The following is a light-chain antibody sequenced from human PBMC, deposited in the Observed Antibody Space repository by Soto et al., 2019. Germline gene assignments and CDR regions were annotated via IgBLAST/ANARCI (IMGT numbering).Light chain of an antibody. V-gene: IGKV1-39*01. J-gene: IGKJ1*01. CDR1: QRIGNL. Sequence: DIPMTQSPSSLTASVGDSVTITCRASQRIGNLLNWYQQKPGKAPKLIIHTASTLQTGVPSRFTGSGSGTDFSLTINSLQPQDFATYYCQQSYTTLWTFGQGTRVEIK. CDR2: TAS. CDR3: QQSYTTLWT.